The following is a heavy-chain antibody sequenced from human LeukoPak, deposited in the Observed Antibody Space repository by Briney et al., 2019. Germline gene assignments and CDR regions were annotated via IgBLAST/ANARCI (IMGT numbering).Heavy chain of an antibody. D-gene: IGHD3-16*02. J-gene: IGHJ4*02. Sequence: PGASVKVSCKASGGTFSSYAISWVRQAPGQGLEWMGGIIPIFGTANYAQKFQGRVTITADESTSTAYMELSSLRSEDTAVYYCARQESGTHRYVWGSYRPSFDYWGQGTLVTVSS. V-gene: IGHV1-69*13. CDR2: IIPIFGTA. CDR3: ARQESGTHRYVWGSYRPSFDY. CDR1: GGTFSSYA.